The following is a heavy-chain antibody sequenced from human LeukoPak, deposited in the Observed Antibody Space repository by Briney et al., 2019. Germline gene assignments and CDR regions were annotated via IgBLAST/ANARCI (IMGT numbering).Heavy chain of an antibody. D-gene: IGHD2-15*01. CDR2: INSDGSST. J-gene: IGHJ4*02. CDR1: GFTFSSYW. V-gene: IGHV3-74*01. Sequence: PGGSLRLSCAAPGFTFSSYWMHWVRQAPGKGLVWVSRINSDGSSTSYADSVKGRFTISRDNAKNTLYLQMNSLRAEDTAVYYCAREVFGGYCSGGSCYLPDYWGQGTLVTVSS. CDR3: AREVFGGYCSGGSCYLPDY.